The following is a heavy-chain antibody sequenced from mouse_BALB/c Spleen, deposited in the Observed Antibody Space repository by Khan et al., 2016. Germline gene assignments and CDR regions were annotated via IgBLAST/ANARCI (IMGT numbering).Heavy chain of an antibody. J-gene: IGHJ3*01. V-gene: IGHV5-12-1*01. CDR3: ARHSYGPEGELAY. Sequence: EVELVESGGGLVKPGGSLKLSCAASGFAFSSYDMSWVRQTPEKRLEWVAYISSGGGSTYYPDTVKGRFTISRDNAKNTLYLQMSSLKSEDTDMYYCARHSYGPEGELAYWGQGTLGTVSA. CDR2: ISSGGGST. CDR1: GFAFSSYD. D-gene: IGHD1-1*01.